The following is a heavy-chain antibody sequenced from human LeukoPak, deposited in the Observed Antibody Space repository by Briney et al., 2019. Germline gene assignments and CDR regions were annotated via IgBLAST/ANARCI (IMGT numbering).Heavy chain of an antibody. CDR2: INPNSGGT. J-gene: IGHJ4*02. D-gene: IGHD4-17*01. CDR1: GYTFTGYY. Sequence: ASVKASCKASGYTFTGYYMHWVRQAPGQGLEWMGWINPNSGGTNYAQKFQGRVTMTRDTSISTAYMELSRLRSDDTAVYYCARSNPYGDYYFDYWGQGTLVTVSS. CDR3: ARSNPYGDYYFDY. V-gene: IGHV1-2*02.